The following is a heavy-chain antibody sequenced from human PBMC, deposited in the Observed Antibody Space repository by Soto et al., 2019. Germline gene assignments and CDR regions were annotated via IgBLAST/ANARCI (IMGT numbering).Heavy chain of an antibody. Sequence: ASVKVSCKASGYSFTKYHMHWVRQAPGQGLEWMGWINPGSGVTNQAQRFQGRVTMTRDTSITTTYMELNSLTSDDTAVYYCARVAGHKNARFDTWGQGALVTVSS. CDR2: INPGSGVT. J-gene: IGHJ4*02. D-gene: IGHD1-1*01. CDR1: GYSFTKYH. V-gene: IGHV1-2*02. CDR3: ARVAGHKNARFDT.